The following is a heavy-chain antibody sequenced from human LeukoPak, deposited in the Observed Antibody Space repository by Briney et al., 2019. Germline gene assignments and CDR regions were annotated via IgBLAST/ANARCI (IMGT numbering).Heavy chain of an antibody. Sequence: GGSLRLSCAASGFTFSSYSMNWVRQAPGKGLEWVSYISSSSSTIYYADSVKGRFTISRDNAKNSLYLQMNSLRAEDTAVYYCARGSPVASGRYSIYSSWGQGTLVTVSP. CDR2: ISSSSSTI. D-gene: IGHD3-10*01. J-gene: IGHJ5*02. CDR3: ARGSPVASGRYSIYSS. CDR1: GFTFSSYS. V-gene: IGHV3-48*01.